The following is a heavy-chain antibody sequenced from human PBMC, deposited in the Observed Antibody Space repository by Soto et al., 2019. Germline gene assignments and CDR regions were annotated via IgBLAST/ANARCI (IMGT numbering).Heavy chain of an antibody. CDR1: GGSISSGGYY. V-gene: IGHV4-31*03. CDR3: ARVVRQYCSGGSCYLYFQH. Sequence: QVQLQESGPGLVKPSQTLSLTCTVSGGSISSGGYYWSWIRQHPGKGLEWIGDIYYSGSTYYNPSLKSRVTISVDTSKNQFSLTLSSVTAADTAVYYCARVVRQYCSGGSCYLYFQHWGQGTLVTVSS. J-gene: IGHJ1*01. D-gene: IGHD2-15*01. CDR2: IYYSGST.